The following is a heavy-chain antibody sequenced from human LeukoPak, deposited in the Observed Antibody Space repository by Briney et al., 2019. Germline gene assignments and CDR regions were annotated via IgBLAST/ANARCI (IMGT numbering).Heavy chain of an antibody. Sequence: ASVKVSCKASGYTFTSYYMHWVRQAPGQGLEWMGIINPSGGSTSYAQKFQGRVTMTRDMSTSTVYMELSSLRSEDTAVYYCARVSILGGSGHAFDIWGQGTMVTVSS. J-gene: IGHJ3*02. CDR1: GYTFTSYY. CDR2: INPSGGST. D-gene: IGHD3-16*01. V-gene: IGHV1-46*01. CDR3: ARVSILGGSGHAFDI.